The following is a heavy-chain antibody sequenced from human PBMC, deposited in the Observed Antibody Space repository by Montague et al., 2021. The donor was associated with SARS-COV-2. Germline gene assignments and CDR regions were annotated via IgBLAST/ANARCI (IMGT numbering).Heavy chain of an antibody. CDR2: IYHSGST. CDR3: ARDVSYYNFWIVGAQTSPDY. D-gene: IGHD3-3*01. Sequence: SETRSLTCTVSGYSISSGYYWGWILHPPGKGLEWIGSIYHSGSTYYNPPPMSRLTISADTSKNQFSLKLSSVTAADTAVYYCARDVSYYNFWIVGAQTSPDYWGQGTLVTVSS. V-gene: IGHV4-38-2*02. J-gene: IGHJ4*02. CDR1: GYSISSGYY.